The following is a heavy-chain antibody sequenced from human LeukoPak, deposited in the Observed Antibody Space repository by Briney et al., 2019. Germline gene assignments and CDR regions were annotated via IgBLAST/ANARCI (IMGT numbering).Heavy chain of an antibody. D-gene: IGHD5-12*01. CDR3: ARGGYSGYGGYYYYYGMDV. J-gene: IGHJ6*02. CDR1: GGSISSYY. Sequence: SETLSLTCTVSGGSISSYYWSWIRQPPGRGLEWIGYIYHSGSTNYNPSLKSRVAISVDTSKNQFSLKLSSVTAADTAVYYCARGGYSGYGGYYYYYGMDVWGQGTTVTVSS. CDR2: IYHSGST. V-gene: IGHV4-59*01.